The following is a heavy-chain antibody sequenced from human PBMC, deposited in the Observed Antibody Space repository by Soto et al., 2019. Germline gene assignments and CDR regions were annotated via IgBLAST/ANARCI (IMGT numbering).Heavy chain of an antibody. D-gene: IGHD3-10*01. CDR3: ARRGGHYGSGSYYNIYYYYYYGMDV. J-gene: IGHJ6*02. Sequence: PGESLKISCKGSGYSFTSYWIGWVRQMPGKGLEWMGIIYPGDSDTRYSPSFQGQVTISADKSISTAYLQWSSLKASDTAMYYCARRGGHYGSGSYYNIYYYYYYGMDVWGQGTTVTVSS. V-gene: IGHV5-51*01. CDR2: IYPGDSDT. CDR1: GYSFTSYW.